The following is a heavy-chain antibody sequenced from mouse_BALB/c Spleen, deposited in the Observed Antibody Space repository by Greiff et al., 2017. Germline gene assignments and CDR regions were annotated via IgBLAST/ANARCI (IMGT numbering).Heavy chain of an antibody. CDR1: GFTFSSYG. D-gene: IGHD4-1*01. CDR3: ARVGRYYAMDY. J-gene: IGHJ4*01. V-gene: IGHV5-6-3*01. Sequence: VQLKESGGGLVQPGGSLKLSCAASGFTFSSYGMSWVRQTPDKRLELVATINSNGGSTYYPDSVKGRFTISRDNAKNTLYLQMSSLKSEDTAMYYCARVGRYYAMDYWGQGTSVTVSS. CDR2: INSNGGST.